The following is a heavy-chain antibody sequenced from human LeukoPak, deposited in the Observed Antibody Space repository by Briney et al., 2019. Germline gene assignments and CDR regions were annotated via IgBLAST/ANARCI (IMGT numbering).Heavy chain of an antibody. D-gene: IGHD3-22*01. CDR1: GYTFTGYY. V-gene: IGHV1-2*06. CDR2: INPNSGGT. Sequence: GASVKVSCKASGYTFTGYYMHWVRQAPGQGLEWMGRINPNSGGTNYAQKLQGRVTMTRDTSISTAYMELSRLRSDDTAVYYCARDYYDSSGYYDYWGQGTLVTVSS. J-gene: IGHJ4*02. CDR3: ARDYYDSSGYYDY.